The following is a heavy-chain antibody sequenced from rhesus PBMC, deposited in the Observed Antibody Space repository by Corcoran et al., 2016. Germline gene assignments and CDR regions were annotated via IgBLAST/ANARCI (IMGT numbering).Heavy chain of an antibody. CDR3: ARDLGIATADPYFDY. V-gene: IGHV4-147*01. CDR2: IYGSSGST. Sequence: QVQLQESGPGPVKPSETLSLTCAVSGYSFSSNYWTWIRPPPGKGLEWIGYIYGSSGSTYYNPSIKSRVTISTDTAKNQFSLKLSSVTAADTAVYYCARDLGIATADPYFDYWGQGVLVTVSS. CDR1: GYSFSSNY. D-gene: IGHD6-31*01. J-gene: IGHJ4*01.